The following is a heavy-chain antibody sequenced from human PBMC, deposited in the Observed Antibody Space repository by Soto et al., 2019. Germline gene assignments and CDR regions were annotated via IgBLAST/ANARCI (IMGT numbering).Heavy chain of an antibody. CDR3: ARSRGDIVVVPAAEFDY. CDR1: GGYFSGYY. V-gene: IGHV4-34*01. J-gene: IGHJ4*02. CDR2: INHSGST. D-gene: IGHD2-2*01. Sequence: SETLSLTCAVYGGYFSGYYCSWIRQPPGKGLEWIGEINHSGSTNYNPSLKSRVTISVDTSKNQFSLKLSSVTAADTAVYYCARSRGDIVVVPAAEFDYWGQGTLVTVSS.